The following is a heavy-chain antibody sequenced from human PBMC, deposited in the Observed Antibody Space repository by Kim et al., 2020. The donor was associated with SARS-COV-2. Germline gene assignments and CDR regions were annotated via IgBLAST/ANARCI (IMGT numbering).Heavy chain of an antibody. CDR1: GFSFSRYA. CDR2: ISNSGTT. Sequence: GGSLRLSCAVSGFSFSRYAMNWVRQAPGKGLEWVSGISNSGTTYYADSVKGRFTISRDNSNNTLYLQMNSLRAEDTAVYYCAKRAAAGSNTQSDQWAQGTLVTVS. D-gene: IGHD6-13*01. V-gene: IGHV3-23*01. J-gene: IGHJ4*02. CDR3: AKRAAAGSNTQSDQ.